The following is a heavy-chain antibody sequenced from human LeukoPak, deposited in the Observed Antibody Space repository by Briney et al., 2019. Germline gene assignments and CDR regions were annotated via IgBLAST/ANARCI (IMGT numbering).Heavy chain of an antibody. CDR3: ARVEGSSFLFDY. J-gene: IGHJ4*02. CDR1: AYNFTSYW. D-gene: IGHD6-13*01. Sequence: GESLQISCKGSAYNFTSYWIGWVRQMPGKGLEWMGIIYPGDSYSRYSPSFQGQVTISVDKSISAAYLQWRSLKASDTAMYYCARVEGSSFLFDYWGQGTLVTVSS. CDR2: IYPGDSYS. V-gene: IGHV5-51*01.